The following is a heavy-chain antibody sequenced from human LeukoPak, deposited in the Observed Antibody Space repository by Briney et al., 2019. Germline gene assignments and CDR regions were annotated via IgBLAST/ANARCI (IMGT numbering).Heavy chain of an antibody. CDR1: GFTFSSYG. CDR3: ARGYAGYYPYYFDY. V-gene: IGHV3-33*01. Sequence: PGRSLRLSCPASGFTFSSYGMHWVRQAPGKGLEWVAVIWYDGSNKYYADSVKGRFTISRDNSKNTLYLQMNSLRAEDTAVYYCARGYAGYYPYYFDYWGQGTLVTVSS. J-gene: IGHJ4*02. D-gene: IGHD3-22*01. CDR2: IWYDGSNK.